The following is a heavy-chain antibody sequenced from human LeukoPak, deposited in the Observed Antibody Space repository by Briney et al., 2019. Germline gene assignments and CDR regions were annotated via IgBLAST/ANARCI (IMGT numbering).Heavy chain of an antibody. CDR2: ISSSGSTK. Sequence: GGSLRLSCAASGFTFGDYYMSWIRQAPGKGLEWVSYISSSGSTKYYADSVRGRFTISRDNAKNSYLQMNSLGAEDTAVYYCARDGHAYGRGSPHYWGQGTLVTVSS. V-gene: IGHV3-11*01. CDR1: GFTFGDYY. CDR3: ARDGHAYGRGSPHY. J-gene: IGHJ4*02. D-gene: IGHD3-10*01.